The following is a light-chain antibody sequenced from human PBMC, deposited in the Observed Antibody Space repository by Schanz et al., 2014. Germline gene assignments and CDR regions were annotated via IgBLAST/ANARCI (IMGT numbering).Light chain of an antibody. Sequence: EIVLTQSPGTLSLSPGERATLSCRASQSVSSYLAWYQQKPGQAPRLLIYDTSTRATGIPTRFSGSGSGTDFTLTISRLEPEDVATYYCQKYNSAPPFTFGPGTRVDIK. J-gene: IGKJ3*01. CDR3: QKYNSAPPFT. CDR2: DTS. CDR1: QSVSSY. V-gene: IGKV3-11*01.